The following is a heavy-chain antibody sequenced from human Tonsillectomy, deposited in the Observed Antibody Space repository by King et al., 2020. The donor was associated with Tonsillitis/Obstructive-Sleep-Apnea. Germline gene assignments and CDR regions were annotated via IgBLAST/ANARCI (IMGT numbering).Heavy chain of an antibody. CDR1: GDSISSSSYF. V-gene: IGHV4-39*01. CDR3: AGGPLRSGFDY. Sequence: QLQESGPGLVKPSETLSLTCTVSGDSISSSSYFWGWIRQPPGKGLEWIGSIYYTGNTYYNPSLKSRVTISVDTSKNQFSLKLSSVTAADTAVYYCAGGPLRSGFDYWGQGTLVTVSS. D-gene: IGHD3-10*02. J-gene: IGHJ4*02. CDR2: IYYTGNT.